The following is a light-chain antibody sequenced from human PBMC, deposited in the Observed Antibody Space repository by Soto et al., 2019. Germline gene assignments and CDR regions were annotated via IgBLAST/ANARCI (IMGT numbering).Light chain of an antibody. J-gene: IGLJ3*02. CDR1: SSDVGGYNY. V-gene: IGLV2-8*01. CDR2: EVT. Sequence: QSALTQPPSESGSPGQSVTISSTGTSSDVGGYNYVSWYQQYPGRAPKLMIYEVTKRPSGVPDRFSGSKSGNTASLTVSGLQAKDEADYYCSSYAASNNFYFVFGGGTKLTVL. CDR3: SSYAASNNFYFV.